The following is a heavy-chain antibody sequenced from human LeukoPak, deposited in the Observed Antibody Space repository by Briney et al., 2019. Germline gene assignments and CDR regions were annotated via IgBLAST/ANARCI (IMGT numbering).Heavy chain of an antibody. J-gene: IGHJ4*02. D-gene: IGHD4-11*01. V-gene: IGHV4-59*08. Sequence: SETLSLTCTVSGASLSGYYWAWIRQSPGKGLEYIGYVHLSGSTRYDPSLASRVTISVDTSKNQFSLKLSSVTAADTAVYYCARRYSNYFFDYWGQGTLVTVSS. CDR1: GASLSGYY. CDR3: ARRYSNYFFDY. CDR2: VHLSGST.